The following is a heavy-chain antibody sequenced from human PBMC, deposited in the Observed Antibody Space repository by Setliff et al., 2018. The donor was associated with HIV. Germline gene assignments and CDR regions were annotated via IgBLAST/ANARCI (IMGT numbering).Heavy chain of an antibody. J-gene: IGHJ6*03. CDR3: ARDSANGKTANLNYLDV. CDR1: GGSISSRGDY. D-gene: IGHD2-8*01. CDR2: IYYTGST. V-gene: IGHV4-31*03. Sequence: SETLSLTCTVSGGSISSRGDYWSWVRQHPGKGLEWIGYIYYTGSTYSNPSLQSRVRISVDTSKNQFSLRLNSVTAADTAVYYCARDSANGKTANLNYLDVWGKGTTVTVSS.